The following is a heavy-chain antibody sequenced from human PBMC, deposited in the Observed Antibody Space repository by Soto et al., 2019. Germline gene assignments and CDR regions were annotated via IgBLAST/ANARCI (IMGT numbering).Heavy chain of an antibody. CDR2: INIEGSSI. Sequence: GGSLRLSCAASGFTFSSYWMHWVRQTPGKGLVWVSRINIEGSSITYAESEKGRLTISRDNAKNTLFLQMNSLRAEDTAVYYCVRGEGGWETYWGQGT. J-gene: IGHJ4*02. CDR3: VRGEGGWETY. CDR1: GFTFSSYW. D-gene: IGHD6-19*01. V-gene: IGHV3-74*01.